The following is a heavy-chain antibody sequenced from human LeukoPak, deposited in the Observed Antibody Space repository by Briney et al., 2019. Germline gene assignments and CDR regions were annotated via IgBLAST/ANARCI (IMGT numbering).Heavy chain of an antibody. D-gene: IGHD3-9*01. CDR2: ISSSSSYI. CDR1: GFTFDDHS. Sequence: PGGSLRLSCAASGFTFDDHSMNWVRQAPGKGLEWVSSISSSSSYIYYADSVKGRFTISRDNAKNSLYLQMNSRRAEDTAVYYCARDSPDYDILTGQTVYMDVWGKGTTVTVSS. CDR3: ARDSPDYDILTGQTVYMDV. J-gene: IGHJ6*03. V-gene: IGHV3-21*01.